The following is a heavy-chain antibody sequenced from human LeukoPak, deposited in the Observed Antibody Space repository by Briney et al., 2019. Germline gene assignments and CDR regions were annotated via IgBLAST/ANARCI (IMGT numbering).Heavy chain of an antibody. D-gene: IGHD5-18*01. CDR3: ARTTEGGYTYDYFYYYYMDV. CDR1: GGSISSYY. J-gene: IGHJ6*03. CDR2: IYYSGST. V-gene: IGHV4-59*01. Sequence: SETLSLTCTVSGGSISSYYWSWTRQPPGKGLEWIGYIYYSGSTNYNPSLTSRVTISVDTSKNQFSLKLSSVTAADTAVYYCARTTEGGYTYDYFYYYYMDVWGKGTTVTISS.